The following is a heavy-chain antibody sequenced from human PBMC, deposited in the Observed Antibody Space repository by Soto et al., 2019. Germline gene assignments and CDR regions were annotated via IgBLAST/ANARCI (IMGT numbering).Heavy chain of an antibody. Sequence: PSETLSLTCTVSGGSISSYYWSWIRQPPGKGLEWIGEINHSGSTNYNPSLKSRVTISVDTSKNQFSLKLSSVTAADTAVYYCARGRSHCTNGVCLARSFDYWGQGTQVTVSS. V-gene: IGHV4-34*01. D-gene: IGHD2-8*01. CDR2: INHSGST. CDR1: GGSISSYY. J-gene: IGHJ4*02. CDR3: ARGRSHCTNGVCLARSFDY.